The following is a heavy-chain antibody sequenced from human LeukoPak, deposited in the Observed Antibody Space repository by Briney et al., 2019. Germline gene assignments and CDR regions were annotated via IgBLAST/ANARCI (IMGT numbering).Heavy chain of an antibody. CDR1: GFTFSSYG. D-gene: IGHD4-17*01. CDR3: AKPGKTYGGAFDI. V-gene: IGHV3-30*18. J-gene: IGHJ3*02. Sequence: GGSLRLSCAASGFTFSSYGMHWVRQAPGKGLEWVAVISYDGSNKYYADSVKGRFTISRDNSKNTLYLQMNSLRAEDTAVYYCAKPGKTYGGAFDIWGQGTMVTVSS. CDR2: ISYDGSNK.